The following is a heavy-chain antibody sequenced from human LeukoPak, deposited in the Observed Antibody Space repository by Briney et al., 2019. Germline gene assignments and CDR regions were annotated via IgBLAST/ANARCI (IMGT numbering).Heavy chain of an antibody. CDR2: INSDGSST. CDR1: GFTFSSYW. V-gene: IGHV3-74*01. D-gene: IGHD3-9*01. J-gene: IGHJ3*02. CDR3: ARGLRYFDWLFPPDAFDI. Sequence: GGSLRLSCAASGFTFSSYWMHWVRQAPGKGLVWVSRINSDGSSTSYADSVKGRFTISRDNAKNTPYLQMNSLRAEDTAVYYCARGLRYFDWLFPPDAFDIWGQGTMVTVSS.